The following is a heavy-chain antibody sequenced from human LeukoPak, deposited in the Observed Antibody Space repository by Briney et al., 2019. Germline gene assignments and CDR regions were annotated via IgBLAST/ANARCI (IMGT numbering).Heavy chain of an antibody. V-gene: IGHV3-23*01. J-gene: IGHJ5*02. CDR3: GKDGGQYSSGPEFDP. CDR2: ISGGGERA. Sequence: SGGSLRLSCAASGILFSNTAMNWARQSPGRGPEWVSAISGGGERAFYADSVKGRFTISRDNSKNILYLQMNSLTADDTAIYYCGKDGGQYSSGPEFDPRGQGALVTVSS. CDR1: GILFSNTA. D-gene: IGHD6-19*01.